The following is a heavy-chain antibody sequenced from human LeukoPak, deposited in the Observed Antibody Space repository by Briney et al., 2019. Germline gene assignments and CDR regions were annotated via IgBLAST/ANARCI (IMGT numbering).Heavy chain of an antibody. CDR2: ISRSSSYI. CDR1: GFTFSSYS. J-gene: IGHJ3*02. Sequence: PGGSLRLSCAASGFTFSSYSMNWVRQAPGKGLEWVSSISRSSSYIYYADSVKGRFTISRDNAKNSLYLQMNSLRAEDTAVYYCARDLASGAFDIWGQGTMVTVSS. D-gene: IGHD7-27*01. V-gene: IGHV3-21*01. CDR3: ARDLASGAFDI.